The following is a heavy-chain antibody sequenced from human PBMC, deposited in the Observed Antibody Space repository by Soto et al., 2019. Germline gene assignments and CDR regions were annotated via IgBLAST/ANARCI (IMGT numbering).Heavy chain of an antibody. D-gene: IGHD3-10*01. J-gene: IGHJ4*02. CDR1: GFTFSTYA. V-gene: IGHV3-33*01. CDR2: IWYDGSNE. Sequence: QVQLVESGGGVVQPGRSLRLSCAASGFTFSTYAMHWVRQAPGKGLEWVAVIWYDGSNEYYADSVKGRFSISRDNSKNTMYLQMDSLRADDTAGYYCARARVRGVSYFDYWGQGTLVTVSS. CDR3: ARARVRGVSYFDY.